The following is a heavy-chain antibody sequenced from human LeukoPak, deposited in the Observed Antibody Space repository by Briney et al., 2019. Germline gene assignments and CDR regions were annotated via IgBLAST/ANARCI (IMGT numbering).Heavy chain of an antibody. CDR3: AKDHPAMVYYFGY. D-gene: IGHD5-18*01. CDR1: GFTFSSYA. V-gene: IGHV3-23*01. CDR2: ISGSGGST. Sequence: GGSLRPSCAASGFTFSSYAMSWVRQAPGKGLEWVSAISGSGGSTYYADSVKGRFTISRDNSKNTLYLQMNSLRAKDTAVYYCAKDHPAMVYYFGYWGQGTLVTVSS. J-gene: IGHJ4*02.